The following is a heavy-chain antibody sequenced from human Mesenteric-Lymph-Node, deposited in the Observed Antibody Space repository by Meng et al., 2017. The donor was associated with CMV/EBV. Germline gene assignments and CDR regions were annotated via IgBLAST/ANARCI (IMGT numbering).Heavy chain of an antibody. CDR3: ARGSAPSFGESAYDH. V-gene: IGHV1-8*03. Sequence: ASVKVSCKASGYAFTSYDIHWVRQATGQGLEWMGWVNLNNGDTDYAQKFQGRVTVTWSTSIGAAYMELSSLRSEDTAIYFCARGSAPSFGESAYDHWGQGTQVTVSS. D-gene: IGHD3-10*01. J-gene: IGHJ4*02. CDR2: VNLNNGDT. CDR1: GYAFTSYD.